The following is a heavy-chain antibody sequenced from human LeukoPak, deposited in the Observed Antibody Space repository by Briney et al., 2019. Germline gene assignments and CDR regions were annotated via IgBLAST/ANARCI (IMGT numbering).Heavy chain of an antibody. Sequence: GRSLRLSCAASGFTFDDYAMHWVRQAPGKGLEWVSGISYNSDTIAYADSVKGRFTISRDNAKNSLYLQMNSLRAEDTASYYCAKDYCGGDCYSGWYFDLWGRGTLVTVSS. CDR2: ISYNSDTI. J-gene: IGHJ2*01. D-gene: IGHD2-21*02. CDR3: AKDYCGGDCYSGWYFDL. V-gene: IGHV3-9*01. CDR1: GFTFDDYA.